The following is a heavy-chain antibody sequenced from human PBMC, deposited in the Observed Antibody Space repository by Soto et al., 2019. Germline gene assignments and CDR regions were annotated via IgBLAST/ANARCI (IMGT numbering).Heavy chain of an antibody. CDR3: ARGYCSSTSCYGEDV. V-gene: IGHV4-31*03. D-gene: IGHD2-2*01. CDR1: GGSISSGGYY. Sequence: SETVSLTCTVSGGSISSGGYYWSWIRQHPGKGLEWIGYIYYSGSTYYNPSLKSRVTISVDTSKNQFSLKLSSVTAADTAVYYCARGYCSSTSCYGEDVWGQGTTVTVSS. J-gene: IGHJ6*02. CDR2: IYYSGST.